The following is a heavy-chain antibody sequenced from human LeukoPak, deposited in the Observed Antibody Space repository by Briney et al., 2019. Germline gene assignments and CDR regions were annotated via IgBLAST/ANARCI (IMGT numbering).Heavy chain of an antibody. D-gene: IGHD6-6*01. V-gene: IGHV3-7*01. CDR3: TREKRGSSSPDY. CDR2: IKQDGSEK. Sequence: GGSLRLYCAASGFTFSTYWMSWVRQAPGKGLEWLANIKQDGSEKYYVDSAKGRFTISRDNAKNSLYLQMNSLRAEDTAVYYCTREKRGSSSPDYWGQGTLVTVSS. CDR1: GFTFSTYW. J-gene: IGHJ4*02.